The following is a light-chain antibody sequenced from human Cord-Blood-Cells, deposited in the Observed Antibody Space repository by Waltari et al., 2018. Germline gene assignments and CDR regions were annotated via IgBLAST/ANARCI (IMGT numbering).Light chain of an antibody. CDR3: QSYDSSLSGSRV. V-gene: IGLV1-40*01. J-gene: IGLJ3*02. CDR2: GNS. Sequence: QSVLTQQPSVSGAPGQRVTIPCTGSSSTIGAGYDVHWYQQLPGTAPKLLIYGNSNRPSGVPDRFSGSKSGTSASLAITGLQAEDEADYYCQSYDSSLSGSRVFGGGTKLTVL. CDR1: SSTIGAGYD.